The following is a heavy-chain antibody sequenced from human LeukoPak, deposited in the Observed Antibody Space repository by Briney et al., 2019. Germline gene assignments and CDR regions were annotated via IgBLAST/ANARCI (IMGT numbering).Heavy chain of an antibody. J-gene: IGHJ5*02. CDR1: GGSISSGGYY. CDR2: IYYSGST. V-gene: IGHV4-31*03. CDR3: ARKWQNWFDP. D-gene: IGHD5-12*01. Sequence: SQTLSLTCTVSGGSISSGGYYWSWIRQHPGKGLEWIGYIYYSGSTYYNPSLKSRVTISVDTSKNHFSLKLSSVTAADTAVYYCARKWQNWFDPWGQGTLVTASS.